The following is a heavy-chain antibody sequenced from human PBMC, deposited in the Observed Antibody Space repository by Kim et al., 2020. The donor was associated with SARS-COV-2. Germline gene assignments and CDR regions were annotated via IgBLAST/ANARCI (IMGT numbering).Heavy chain of an antibody. CDR2: IYYSGSI. Sequence: SETLSLTCTVSGGSISSYYWSWIRQPPGKGLEWIGYIYYSGSINYNPSLKSRVTISVDTSKNQFSRMLSSVTVADTAVYYCARGRQVVTPSFDYWGHGTLVTVSS. J-gene: IGHJ4*03. V-gene: IGHV4-59*01. D-gene: IGHD3-22*01. CDR3: ARGRQVVTPSFDY. CDR1: GGSISSYY.